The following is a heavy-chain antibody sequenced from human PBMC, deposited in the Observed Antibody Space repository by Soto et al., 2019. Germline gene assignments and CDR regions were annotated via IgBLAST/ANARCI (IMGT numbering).Heavy chain of an antibody. CDR3: ARGARYGSGTYDY. CDR2: ISGGGTTI. J-gene: IGHJ4*02. D-gene: IGHD3-10*01. Sequence: GGSLRLSCAASGFTFSDHFMSWIRQAPGKGLEWVSYISGGGTTIYYADSVKGRFTISRDNAKNSLFLQMNSLRDEDTALYYCARGARYGSGTYDYWGQGTPVTVPS. CDR1: GFTFSDHF. V-gene: IGHV3-11*01.